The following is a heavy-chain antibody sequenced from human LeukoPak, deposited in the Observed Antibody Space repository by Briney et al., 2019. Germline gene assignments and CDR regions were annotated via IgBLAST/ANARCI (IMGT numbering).Heavy chain of an antibody. CDR1: GYTFTGYY. Sequence: ASVKVSCKASGYTFTGYYMHWVRQAPGQGLEWIGWINPNSGGTNYAQKFQGRVTMTRDTSISTAYMELSRLRSDDTAVYYCASLGYCSSTSCLAEYFQHWGQGTLVTVSS. D-gene: IGHD2-2*01. CDR3: ASLGYCSSTSCLAEYFQH. J-gene: IGHJ1*01. CDR2: INPNSGGT. V-gene: IGHV1-2*02.